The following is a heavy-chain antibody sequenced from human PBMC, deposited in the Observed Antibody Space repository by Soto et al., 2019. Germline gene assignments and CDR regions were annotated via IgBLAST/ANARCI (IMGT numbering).Heavy chain of an antibody. D-gene: IGHD3-9*01. CDR3: ARQVHLRYCYCLYSYGMDV. V-gene: IGHV4-34*01. CDR2: INHSGST. J-gene: IGHJ6*02. CDR1: DGSFSGYY. Sequence: SATLSLTCAVDDGSFSGYYWCWLRQPPGKGLEWIGEINHSGSTNYNPSLKSRVTISVDTSKNKFSLKLSTVTAAGTAVYYCARQVHLRYCYCLYSYGMDVWGQGTTVTVSS.